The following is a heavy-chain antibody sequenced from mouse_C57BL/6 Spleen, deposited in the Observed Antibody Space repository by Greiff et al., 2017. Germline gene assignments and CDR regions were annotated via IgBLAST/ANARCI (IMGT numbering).Heavy chain of an antibody. CDR2: IRNKANGYTT. V-gene: IGHV7-3*01. J-gene: IGHJ2*01. Sequence: EVMLVESGGGLVQPGGSLSLSCAASGFTFTDYYMSWVRQPPGKALEWLGFIRNKANGYTTEYSASVKGRFTISRDNSQSILYLQINALRAEDSATYYCARYRYYGEYFDYWGQGTTLTVSS. CDR3: ARYRYYGEYFDY. D-gene: IGHD1-1*01. CDR1: GFTFTDYY.